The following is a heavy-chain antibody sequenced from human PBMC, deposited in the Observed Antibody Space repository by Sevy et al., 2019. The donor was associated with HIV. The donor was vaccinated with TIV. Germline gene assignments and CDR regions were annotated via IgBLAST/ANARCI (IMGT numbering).Heavy chain of an antibody. CDR3: ARDSPLGAIDY. CDR2: IIPMFGTT. J-gene: IGHJ4*02. CDR1: EGTFSNYP. D-gene: IGHD3-16*01. Sequence: ASVKVSCKASEGTFSNYPITWVRQAPGQGLEWMGRIIPMFGTTKYAQNFQARVTITADDSTRTVYMELRSLRSDDTAVYYCARDSPLGAIDYWGQGTLVTVSS. V-gene: IGHV1-69*13.